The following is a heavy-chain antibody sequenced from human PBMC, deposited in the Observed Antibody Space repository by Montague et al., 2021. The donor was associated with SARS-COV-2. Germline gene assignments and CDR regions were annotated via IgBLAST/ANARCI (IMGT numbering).Heavy chain of an antibody. CDR1: GGSISSYY. V-gene: IGHV4-59*01. J-gene: IGHJ4*02. CDR2: IYYSGST. D-gene: IGHD3-16*01. CDR3: ARGGERSLLERHLDY. Sequence: SETLSLTCTVSGGSISSYYWSWIRQPPGKGLEWIGYIYYSGSTNYNPSLKSRVTISVDTSKNQFSLKLSSVTAADTAVYYCARGGERSLLERHLDYWGQGTLVTVSS.